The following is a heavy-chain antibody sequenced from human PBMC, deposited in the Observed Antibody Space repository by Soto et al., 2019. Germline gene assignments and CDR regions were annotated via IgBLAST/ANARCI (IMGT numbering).Heavy chain of an antibody. J-gene: IGHJ4*02. Sequence: ASVKVSCKASGYTFTSYAMHWVRQAPGQRLEWMGWINAGNGNTKYSQKFQGRVTITRDTSASTAYMELSSLRSEDTAVYYCAREGIAVAGCFDYWGQGXLVTVYS. CDR1: GYTFTSYA. V-gene: IGHV1-3*01. D-gene: IGHD6-19*01. CDR2: INAGNGNT. CDR3: AREGIAVAGCFDY.